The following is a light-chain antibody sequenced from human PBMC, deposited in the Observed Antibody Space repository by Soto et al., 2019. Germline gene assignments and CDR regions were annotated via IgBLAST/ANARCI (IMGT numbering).Light chain of an antibody. CDR1: QSVSNF. CDR3: QQYGSSRNT. Sequence: EIVLTQSPATLSLSPGERATLTCRASQSVSNFLAWYQHKPGQAPRLLIYDASIRATGVPARFSGSGSGTDFTLTISRVEPEDFAVYYCQQYGSSRNTFGQGTKVDIK. J-gene: IGKJ2*01. CDR2: DAS. V-gene: IGKV3-20*01.